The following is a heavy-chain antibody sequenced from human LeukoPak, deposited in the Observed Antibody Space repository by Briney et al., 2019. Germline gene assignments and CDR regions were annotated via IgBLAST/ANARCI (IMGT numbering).Heavy chain of an antibody. CDR1: GFTFGDYA. D-gene: IGHD2-21*02. CDR3: TRGSLLFSYYYLDV. J-gene: IGHJ6*03. Sequence: GGSLRLSCTASGFTFGDYAITWVRQAPGKGLEWVGFIRSQTYGGTTEYAASVKGRFTISRDDSKSIAYLQMNSLKTEDTAVYYCTRGSLLFSYYYLDVWGKGTTVTISS. V-gene: IGHV3-49*04. CDR2: IRSQTYGGTT.